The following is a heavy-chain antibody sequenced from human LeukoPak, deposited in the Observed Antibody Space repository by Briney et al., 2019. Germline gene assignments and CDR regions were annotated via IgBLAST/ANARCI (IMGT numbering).Heavy chain of an antibody. CDR2: IWYDGSNS. Sequence: GGSLRLSCAASGFTFRSHGMHWVRQAPGKGLQGVGVIWYDGSNSYYADSVKGRFTISRDNSKNTLYLQMNSLRAEDTAVYCCARDMDSSSHYFDYWGQGALVTVSS. CDR1: GFTFRSHG. J-gene: IGHJ4*02. CDR3: ARDMDSSSHYFDY. V-gene: IGHV3-33*01. D-gene: IGHD6-6*01.